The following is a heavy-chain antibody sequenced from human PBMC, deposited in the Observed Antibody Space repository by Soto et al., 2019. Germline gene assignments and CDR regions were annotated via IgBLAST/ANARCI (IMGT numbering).Heavy chain of an antibody. CDR1: GGSIRSYY. J-gene: IGHJ4*02. CDR2: IYYSGST. Sequence: LSLTCTVSGGSIRSYYWSWIRQPPGKGLEWIGYIYYSGSTNYNPSLTSRVTISVDTSKNQFSLKLSSVTAADTAVYYCARDGSSGWYDYWGQGTLVTVSS. D-gene: IGHD6-19*01. V-gene: IGHV4-59*01. CDR3: ARDGSSGWYDY.